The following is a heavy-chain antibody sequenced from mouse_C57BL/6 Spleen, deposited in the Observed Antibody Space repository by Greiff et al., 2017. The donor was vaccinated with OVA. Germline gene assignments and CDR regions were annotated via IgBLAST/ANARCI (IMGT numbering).Heavy chain of an antibody. D-gene: IGHD3-2*02. Sequence: EVQLVESGGGLVQPGGSLSLSCAASGFTFTDYYMSWVRQPPGKALEWLGFIRNKANGYTTEYSASVKGRFTISRDNSQSILYLQMNALRAEDSATYYCARSVQLRLGYAMDYWGQGTSVTVSS. CDR3: ARSVQLRLGYAMDY. CDR1: GFTFTDYY. V-gene: IGHV7-3*01. J-gene: IGHJ4*01. CDR2: IRNKANGYTT.